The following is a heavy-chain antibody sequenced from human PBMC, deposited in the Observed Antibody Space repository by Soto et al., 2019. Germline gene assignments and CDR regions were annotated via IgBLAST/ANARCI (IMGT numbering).Heavy chain of an antibody. CDR2: INHSGST. CDR1: GGSFSGYY. CDR3: ASLSLRFYGY. V-gene: IGHV4-34*01. D-gene: IGHD3-3*01. J-gene: IGHJ4*02. Sequence: SETLSLTCAVCGGSFSGYYWSWIRQPPGKGLEWIGEINHSGSTNYNPSLKSRVTISVDTSKNQFSLKLSSVTAADTAVYYCASLSLRFYGYWGQGTLVTVSS.